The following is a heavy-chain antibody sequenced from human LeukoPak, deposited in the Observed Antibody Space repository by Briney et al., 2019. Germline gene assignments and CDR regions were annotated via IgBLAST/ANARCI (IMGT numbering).Heavy chain of an antibody. CDR2: ISGSTGST. Sequence: GGSLRLSCAASGFTFSSYAMSWVRQAPGKGLEWVSGISGSTGSTYYADSVKGRFTISRDNSKNTLYLQMNSLRAEDTAVYYCAKTRGYCSGGSCYSDYWDQGTLVTVSS. V-gene: IGHV3-23*01. J-gene: IGHJ4*02. D-gene: IGHD2-15*01. CDR3: AKTRGYCSGGSCYSDY. CDR1: GFTFSSYA.